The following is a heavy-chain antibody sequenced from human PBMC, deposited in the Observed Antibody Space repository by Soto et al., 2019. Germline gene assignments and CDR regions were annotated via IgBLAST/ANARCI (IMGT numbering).Heavy chain of an antibody. CDR2: IHDSGTT. D-gene: IGHD6-19*01. CDR3: ARGWDAGY. V-gene: IGHV4-61*01. J-gene: IGHJ4*02. Sequence: QVQLQESGPGLVKPSETLSLTCTVSGGSVGSGRHYWSWIRQPPGKVPEWIGYIHDSGTTNYVSSLXXXVXXSADPSRNQFFLKVYSVTAADTAVYYCARGWDAGYWGQGTLVTVSS. CDR1: GGSVGSGRHY.